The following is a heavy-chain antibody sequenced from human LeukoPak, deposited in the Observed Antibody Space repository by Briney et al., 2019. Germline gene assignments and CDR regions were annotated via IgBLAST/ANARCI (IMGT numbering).Heavy chain of an antibody. V-gene: IGHV3-48*02. CDR1: GFTFSSYS. CDR3: ARGSTRDGYW. D-gene: IGHD5-24*01. Sequence: GGSLRLSCAASGFTFSSYSMNWVRQAPGKGLQWVSYISDSGNTIFYADSVKGRFTMSRDNAKNSLYPQMNSLRDEDTAVYFCARGSTRDGYWWGQGTLVTVSS. J-gene: IGHJ4*02. CDR2: ISDSGNTI.